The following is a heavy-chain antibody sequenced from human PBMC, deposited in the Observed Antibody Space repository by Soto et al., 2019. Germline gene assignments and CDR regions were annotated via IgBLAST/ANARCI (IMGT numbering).Heavy chain of an antibody. CDR2: IKSDASTT. V-gene: IGHV3-74*01. CDR1: GFTFSTSW. Sequence: EVQLVESGGGLVQPGGSLRLSCAASGFTFSTSWMHWVRQAAGKGLVWVSRIKSDASTTNYADSVKGRFTISRDNAKKTLYLQMDSLTVEDTAVYYCARGPTGWFGSDYWGQGTLVTVSS. D-gene: IGHD3-10*01. CDR3: ARGPTGWFGSDY. J-gene: IGHJ4*02.